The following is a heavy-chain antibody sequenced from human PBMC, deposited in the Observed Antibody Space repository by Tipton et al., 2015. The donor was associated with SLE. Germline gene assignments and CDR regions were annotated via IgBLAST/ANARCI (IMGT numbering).Heavy chain of an antibody. CDR2: ISGYNGNT. V-gene: IGHV1-18*01. CDR3: ARLGDWDFYYYMDV. CDR1: GYTFTSYC. J-gene: IGHJ6*03. Sequence: QSGPEVKKPGASVKVSCKASGYTFTSYCIIWVRQAPGQGLEWMGWISGYNGNTNYAQKLQGRVTMTTDTSTSTAYMELRSLRSDDTAVYYCARLGDWDFYYYMDVWGKGTTVTVSS. D-gene: IGHD3-16*01.